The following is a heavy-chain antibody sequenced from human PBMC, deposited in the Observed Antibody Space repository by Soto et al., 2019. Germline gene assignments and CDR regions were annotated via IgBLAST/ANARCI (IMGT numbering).Heavy chain of an antibody. CDR3: ARGGGYYDSSGYPGY. D-gene: IGHD3-22*01. Sequence: SETLSLTCAVYGGSFSGYYWSWIRQPPGKGLEWIGEINHSGSTNYNPSLKSRVTISVDTSKNQFSLKLSSVTAADTAVYYCARGGGYYDSSGYPGYWGQGTLVTVS. CDR1: GGSFSGYY. J-gene: IGHJ4*02. CDR2: INHSGST. V-gene: IGHV4-34*01.